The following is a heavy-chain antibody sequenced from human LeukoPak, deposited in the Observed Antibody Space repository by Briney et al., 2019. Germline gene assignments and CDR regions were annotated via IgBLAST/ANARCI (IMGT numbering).Heavy chain of an antibody. J-gene: IGHJ3*02. CDR3: AFRDDFLDAFDI. CDR2: INHSGST. Sequence: PSEILSLTCAVYGGSFSGYYWSWIRQPPGKGLEWIGEINHSGSTNYNPSLKSRVTISVDTSKNQFSLKLSSVTAADTAVYYCAFRDDFLDAFDIWGQGTMVTVSS. V-gene: IGHV4-34*01. CDR1: GGSFSGYY. D-gene: IGHD3-3*01.